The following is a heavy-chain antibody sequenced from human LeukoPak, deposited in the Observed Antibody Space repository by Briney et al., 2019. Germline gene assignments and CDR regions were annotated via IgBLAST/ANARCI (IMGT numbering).Heavy chain of an antibody. CDR1: GYTFTGYY. CDR2: INPNSGGT. V-gene: IGHV1-2*02. Sequence: ASVNVSCNASGYTFTGYYMHWVRQAPGHGREWMGWINPNSGGTNYAQKFQGRVTMTRDTSISTAYMELSRLRSDDTAVYYCARDSFTVTTPDYWGQGTLVTVSS. D-gene: IGHD4-17*01. J-gene: IGHJ4*02. CDR3: ARDSFTVTTPDY.